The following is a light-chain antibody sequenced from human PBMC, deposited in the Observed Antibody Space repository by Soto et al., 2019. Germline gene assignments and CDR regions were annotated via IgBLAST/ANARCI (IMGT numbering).Light chain of an antibody. V-gene: IGKV3-15*01. CDR3: QQRTDRPPWT. J-gene: IGKJ1*01. CDR2: GAS. CDR1: QSISSY. Sequence: MTQSPSSLSASVGDRVTITCRASQSISSYLNWYQQKPGQAPRLLIYGASTRATGIPARFSGSGPGTDFTLTVSSLQPEDFAVYYCQQRTDRPPWTFGQGTKVDIK.